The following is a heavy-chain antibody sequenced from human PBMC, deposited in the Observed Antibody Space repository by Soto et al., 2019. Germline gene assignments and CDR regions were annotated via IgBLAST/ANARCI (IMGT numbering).Heavy chain of an antibody. Sequence: PSDTLSLTCAFYGWSFSGYYWSWILQPPGKGLEWMGEINHSESTKYNPSLKSRVTISVDTSKNYFSLKLSSVTAADTAVYYCAKPPWGIAARPWVAGYYYMDVWGKGTTVS. CDR3: AKPPWGIAARPWVAGYYYMDV. D-gene: IGHD6-6*01. CDR2: INHSEST. CDR1: GWSFSGYY. V-gene: IGHV4-34*01. J-gene: IGHJ6*03.